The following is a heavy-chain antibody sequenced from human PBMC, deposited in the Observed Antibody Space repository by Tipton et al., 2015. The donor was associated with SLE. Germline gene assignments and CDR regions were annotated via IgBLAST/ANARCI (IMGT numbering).Heavy chain of an antibody. V-gene: IGHV4-59*01. Sequence: TLSLTCTVSGGSLTHYYWNWIRQSPGKGLEWLGYIHYTGAPYYKPSLKSRVTISVDTSKNQFSLRLSSVTAADTAVYYCARGVAFDIWGQGTMVTVSS. CDR3: ARGVAFDI. CDR2: IHYTGAP. CDR1: GGSLTHYY. J-gene: IGHJ3*02.